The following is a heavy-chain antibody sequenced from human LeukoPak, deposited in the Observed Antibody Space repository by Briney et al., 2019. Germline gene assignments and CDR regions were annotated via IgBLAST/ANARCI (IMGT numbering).Heavy chain of an antibody. CDR1: GGTFSSYA. CDR3: ARYSSGWAHWFDP. Sequence: GASVKVSCKASGGTFSSYAISWVRQAPGQGLEWMGRIIPIFGTANYAQKFQGRVTITTDESTSTAYMELSSLRSEDTAVYYCARYSSGWAHWFDPWGQGTLVTVSS. CDR2: IIPIFGTA. J-gene: IGHJ5*02. V-gene: IGHV1-69*05. D-gene: IGHD6-19*01.